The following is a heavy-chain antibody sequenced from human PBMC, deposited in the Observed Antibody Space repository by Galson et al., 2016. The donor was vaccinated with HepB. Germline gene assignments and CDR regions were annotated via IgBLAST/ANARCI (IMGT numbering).Heavy chain of an antibody. D-gene: IGHD3-22*01. J-gene: IGHJ4*02. CDR3: ARAPHYWDSSGYSHYFDS. Sequence: ETLSLTCTVSGGSVSSGNSYWNWIRQPPGKGLEWIGYTYYSGSTNYNPSLKSRVTISVDSSKHQFSLNLGSVTAADTAVYYCARAPHYWDSSGYSHYFDSWGQGTLVTVSS. V-gene: IGHV4-61*01. CDR2: TYYSGST. CDR1: GGSVSSGNSY.